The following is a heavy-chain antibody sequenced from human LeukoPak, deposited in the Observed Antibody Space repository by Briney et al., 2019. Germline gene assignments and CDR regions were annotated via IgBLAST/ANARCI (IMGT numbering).Heavy chain of an antibody. CDR3: ASGASATSAYYGDYVPFDY. CDR1: GFTFSSYW. Sequence: GGSLRLTCAASGFTFSSYWMSWVRQAPGKGLEWVANIKQDGSEKYYVDSVKGRFTISRDNAKNSLYLQMNSLRAEDTAVYYCASGASATSAYYGDYVPFDYWGQGTLVTVSS. CDR2: IKQDGSEK. V-gene: IGHV3-7*01. J-gene: IGHJ4*02. D-gene: IGHD4-17*01.